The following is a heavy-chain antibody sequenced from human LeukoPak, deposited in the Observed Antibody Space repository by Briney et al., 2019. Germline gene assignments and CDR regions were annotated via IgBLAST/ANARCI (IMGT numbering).Heavy chain of an antibody. V-gene: IGHV4-38-2*02. CDR3: ASIFNPGIAVAGRDAFDI. CDR2: IYHSGST. CDR1: GYSISSGYY. D-gene: IGHD6-19*01. J-gene: IGHJ3*02. Sequence: PSETLSLTCTVSGYSISSGYYWGWIRQPPGKGLEWIGSIYHSGSTYYNPSLKSRVTISGDTSKNQFSLKLSSVTAADTAVYYCASIFNPGIAVAGRDAFDIWGQGTMVTVSS.